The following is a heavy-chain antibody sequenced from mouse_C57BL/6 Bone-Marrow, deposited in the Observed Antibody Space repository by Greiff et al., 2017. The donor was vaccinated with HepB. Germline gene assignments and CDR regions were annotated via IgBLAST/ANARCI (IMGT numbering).Heavy chain of an antibody. CDR1: GYTFTSYG. CDR3: ARKRYYGSSYLPY. CDR2: IYPRSGNT. Sequence: QVQLQQSGAELARPGASVKLSCKASGYTFTSYGISWVKQRTGQGLEWIGEIYPRSGNTYYNEKFKGKATLTADKSSSTAYMELRSLTSEDSAVYFCARKRYYGSSYLPYWGQGTLVTVSA. J-gene: IGHJ3*01. D-gene: IGHD1-1*01. V-gene: IGHV1-81*01.